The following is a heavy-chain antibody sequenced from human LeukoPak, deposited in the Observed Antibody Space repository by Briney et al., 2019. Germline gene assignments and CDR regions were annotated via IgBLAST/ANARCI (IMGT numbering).Heavy chain of an antibody. Sequence: ASVTVSCKASGYTFTSYGISWVRQAPRQGLEWMGWISAYNGNTNYAQKLKGRVTMTTDTSTSTAYMELRCLRSDDTGVYYCARDIAYSSGWRYWGQGTLVTVSS. CDR3: ARDIAYSSGWRY. J-gene: IGHJ4*02. V-gene: IGHV1-18*01. D-gene: IGHD6-19*01. CDR2: ISAYNGNT. CDR1: GYTFTSYG.